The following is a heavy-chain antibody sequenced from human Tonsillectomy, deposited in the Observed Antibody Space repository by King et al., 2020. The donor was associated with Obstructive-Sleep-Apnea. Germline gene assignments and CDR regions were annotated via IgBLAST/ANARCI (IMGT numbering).Heavy chain of an antibody. CDR3: ARDRLGYCSGGSCYSYYYGMDV. CDR1: GFTFSSYA. V-gene: IGHV3-30-3*01. D-gene: IGHD2-15*01. CDR2: ISNDGSNK. J-gene: IGHJ6*02. Sequence: VQLVESGGGVVQPGRSLRLSCAASGFTFSSYAMHWVRQAPGKGLEWVALISNDGSNKYYADSVKGRFTISRDNSKNTLYLQMNSLRAEDTAVYYCARDRLGYCSGGSCYSYYYGMDVWGQGTTVTVSS.